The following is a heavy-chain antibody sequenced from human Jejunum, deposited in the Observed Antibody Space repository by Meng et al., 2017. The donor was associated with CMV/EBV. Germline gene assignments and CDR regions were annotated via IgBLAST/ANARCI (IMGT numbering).Heavy chain of an antibody. CDR1: GCSFSTYS. Sequence: SGCSFSTYSMRWVRQAPGKGLEWVANKKQDGSEKYYVDSVKGRFTISRDNSKNTVYLQMNSLRAEDTAVYYCAKSLVDTGMDLDSWGQGTLVTVSS. V-gene: IGHV3-7*03. J-gene: IGHJ4*02. D-gene: IGHD5-18*01. CDR2: KKQDGSEK. CDR3: AKSLVDTGMDLDS.